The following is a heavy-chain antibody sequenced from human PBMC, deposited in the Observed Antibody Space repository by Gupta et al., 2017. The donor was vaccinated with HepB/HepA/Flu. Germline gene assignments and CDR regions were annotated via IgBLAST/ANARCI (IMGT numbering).Heavy chain of an antibody. Sequence: EVQLVESGGGLVQPGGSLRLSCAASGFTVSSNYMSWVRQAPGKGLEWVSVIYSGGSTYYADSVKGRFTISRDNSKNTLYLQMNSLRAEDTAVYYCACSGWYFDYGMDVWGQGTTVTVSS. V-gene: IGHV3-66*01. CDR2: IYSGGST. CDR3: ACSGWYFDYGMDV. D-gene: IGHD6-19*01. CDR1: GFTVSSNY. J-gene: IGHJ6*02.